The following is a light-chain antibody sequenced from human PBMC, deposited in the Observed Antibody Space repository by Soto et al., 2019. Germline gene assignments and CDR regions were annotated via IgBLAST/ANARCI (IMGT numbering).Light chain of an antibody. V-gene: IGKV3-20*01. CDR2: GAF. J-gene: IGKJ1*01. CDR1: QTISSSY. Sequence: EIVLTQSPGTLSLSPGERATLSCRASQTISSSYLAWYQQKPGQAPRLLIYGAFSRATGIPDRFSGGGSGTDFTLTISRLEPEDFAVYYCQHYGSSPTWTFGQWTKLEIK. CDR3: QHYGSSPTWT.